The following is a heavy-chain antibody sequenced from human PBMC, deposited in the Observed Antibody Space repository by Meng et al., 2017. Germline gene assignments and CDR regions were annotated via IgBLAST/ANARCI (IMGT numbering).Heavy chain of an antibody. D-gene: IGHD3-10*01. CDR3: AKDSYSGSGSYTWGTFDI. Sequence: LSLTCAASGFTFSDYYMSWVRQAPGKGLEWVSGISGNGGGTFYADSVKGRFSLSRDNSKNTLYLQMSSLRAEDTAVYYCAKDSYSGSGSYTWGTFDIWGQGSMVTGSS. CDR1: GFTFSDYY. J-gene: IGHJ3*02. V-gene: IGHV3-23*01. CDR2: ISGNGGGT.